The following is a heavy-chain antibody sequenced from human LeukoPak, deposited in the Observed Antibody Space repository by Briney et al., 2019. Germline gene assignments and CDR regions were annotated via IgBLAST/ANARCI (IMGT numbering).Heavy chain of an antibody. CDR2: IYYSGST. CDR1: GGSLSSGSYY. V-gene: IGHV4-61*01. CDR3: ARGSPTYGDYGLDY. J-gene: IGHJ4*02. Sequence: PSETLSLTCTVSGGSLSSGSYYWSWIRQPPGKGLEWIGYIYYSGSTNYNPSLKSRVTISVDTSKNQFSLKLSSVTAADTAVYYCARGSPTYGDYGLDYWGQGTLVTVSS. D-gene: IGHD4-17*01.